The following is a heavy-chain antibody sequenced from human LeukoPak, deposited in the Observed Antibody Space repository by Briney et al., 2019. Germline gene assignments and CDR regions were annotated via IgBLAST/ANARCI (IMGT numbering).Heavy chain of an antibody. CDR1: GGSFSGYY. J-gene: IGHJ4*02. V-gene: IGHV4-34*01. Sequence: SETLSLTCAVYGGSFSGYYWSWIRQPPGKGLEWIGEINHSGSTNYNPSLKSRVTISVDTSKNQFSLKLSSVTAADTAVYYCARGPDYYDSSGYLDYWGQGPLITVSS. D-gene: IGHD3-22*01. CDR2: INHSGST. CDR3: ARGPDYYDSSGYLDY.